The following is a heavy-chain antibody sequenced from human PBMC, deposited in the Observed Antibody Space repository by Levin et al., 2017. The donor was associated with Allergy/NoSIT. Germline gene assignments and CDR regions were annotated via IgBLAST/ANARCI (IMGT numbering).Heavy chain of an antibody. J-gene: IGHJ3*02. Sequence: SETLSLTCTVSGGSISSSSYYWGWTRHPPGKGLQWIGTIFYTGSSYYIPFLPSRVTISVDTSKNQFSLRLSSVTAADTAVYYCARHRYFYDSGGLSDAFDIWGQGTMVTVSS. CDR3: ARHRYFYDSGGLSDAFDI. D-gene: IGHD3-22*01. V-gene: IGHV4-39*01. CDR1: GGSISSSSYY. CDR2: IFYTGSS.